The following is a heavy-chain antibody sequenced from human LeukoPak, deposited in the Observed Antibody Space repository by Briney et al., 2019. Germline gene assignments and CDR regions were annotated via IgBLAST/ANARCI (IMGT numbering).Heavy chain of an antibody. D-gene: IGHD2-21*02. V-gene: IGHV4-61*02. CDR1: GGSISSGSYY. CDR3: ARELSPRDGKGYYFDY. Sequence: SETLSLSCTVSGGSISSGSYYWSWIRQPAGKALEWIGRIYSSGSTNYNPSLKSRVTISVDTSKNQFSLKLSSVTAADTAMYYCARELSPRDGKGYYFDYWGQGTLVTVSS. CDR2: IYSSGST. J-gene: IGHJ4*02.